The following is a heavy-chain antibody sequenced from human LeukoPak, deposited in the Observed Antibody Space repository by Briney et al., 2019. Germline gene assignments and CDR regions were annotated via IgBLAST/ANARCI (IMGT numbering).Heavy chain of an antibody. Sequence: PSETLSLTCTVSGGSISSYYWSWIRQPPGKGLEWIGYIYYSGSTNYNPSLKSRVTISVDTSKNQFSLKLSSVTAADTAVYYCARDKVGTNYYYYYMDVRGKGTTVTISS. CDR2: IYYSGST. CDR1: GGSISSYY. D-gene: IGHD1-1*01. CDR3: ARDKVGTNYYYYYMDV. J-gene: IGHJ6*03. V-gene: IGHV4-59*01.